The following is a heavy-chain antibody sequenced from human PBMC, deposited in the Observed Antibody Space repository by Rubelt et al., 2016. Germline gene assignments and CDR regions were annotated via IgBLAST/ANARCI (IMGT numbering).Heavy chain of an antibody. V-gene: IGHV1-69*04. J-gene: IGHJ6*02. CDR1: GGTFGSYA. Sequence: QVQLLQPGAEVKRPASSVKVSCKASGGTFGSYAISWVRQAPGQGLEWMGRIIPILGIANYAQKFQGRVTITADKSTGTAYMELSSLRSEDTAVYYCARGREHIVVVSYGMDVWGQGTTVTVSS. D-gene: IGHD2-2*01. CDR2: IIPILGIA. CDR3: ARGREHIVVVSYGMDV.